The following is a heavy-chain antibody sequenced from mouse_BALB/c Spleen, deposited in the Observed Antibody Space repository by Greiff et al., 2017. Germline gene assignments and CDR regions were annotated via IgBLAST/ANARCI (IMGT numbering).Heavy chain of an antibody. CDR2: INPSTGYT. D-gene: IGHD5-1*01. V-gene: IGHV1-7*01. J-gene: IGHJ1*01. Sequence: QVQLKESGAELAKPGASVKMSCKASGYTFTSYWMHWVKQRPGQGLEWIGYINPSTGYTEYNQKFKDKATLTADKSSSTAYMQLSSLTSEDSAVYYCASPSQETYDWYFDVWGAGTTVTVSS. CDR1: GYTFTSYW. CDR3: ASPSQETYDWYFDV.